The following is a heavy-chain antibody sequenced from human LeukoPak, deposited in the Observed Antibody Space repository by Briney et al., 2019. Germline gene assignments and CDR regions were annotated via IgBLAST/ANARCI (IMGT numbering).Heavy chain of an antibody. J-gene: IGHJ4*02. D-gene: IGHD4-23*01. Sequence: SETLSLTYAVYGESLNYYYWSWIRQSPGKGLEWIGDIFDGKTINYNPPLKSRVTISAATSSQQCSLNLKSVTAADTAVYFCASGAWAARLNSWAQGALVIASS. CDR1: GESLNYYY. CDR2: IFDGKTI. V-gene: IGHV4-34*12. CDR3: ASGAWAARLNS.